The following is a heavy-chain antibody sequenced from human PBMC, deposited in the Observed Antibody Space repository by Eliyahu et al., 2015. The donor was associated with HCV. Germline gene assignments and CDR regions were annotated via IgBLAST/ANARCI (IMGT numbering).Heavy chain of an antibody. CDR2: ISGSGGST. CDR3: AKFLYGSGSYYNFGGLDY. CDR1: GFTFSSYA. J-gene: IGHJ4*02. V-gene: IGHV3-23*01. D-gene: IGHD3-10*01. Sequence: EVQLLESGGGLVQPGGSLRLSCAASGFTFSSYAMSWVRQAPGKGLEWVSAISGSGGSTYYADSVKGRFTISRDNSKNTLYLQMNSLRAEDTAVYYCAKFLYGSGSYYNFGGLDYWGQGTLVTVSS.